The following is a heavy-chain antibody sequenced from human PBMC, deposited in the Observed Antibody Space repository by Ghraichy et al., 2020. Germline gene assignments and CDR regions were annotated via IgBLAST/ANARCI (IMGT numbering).Heavy chain of an antibody. CDR2: ISGSGGST. CDR1: GFTFSSYA. J-gene: IGHJ4*02. CDR3: AKDRGFHSFSAPLLDY. Sequence: GGSLRLSCAASGFTFSSYAMSWVRQAPGKGLEWVSAISGSGGSTYYADSVKGRFTISRDNSKNTLYLQMNSLRAEDTAVYYCAKDRGFHSFSAPLLDYWGQGTLVTVSS. D-gene: IGHD5-18*01. V-gene: IGHV3-23*01.